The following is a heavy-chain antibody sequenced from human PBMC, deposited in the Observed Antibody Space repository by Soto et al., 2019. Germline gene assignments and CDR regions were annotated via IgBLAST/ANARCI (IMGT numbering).Heavy chain of an antibody. J-gene: IGHJ3*02. CDR1: GFTFSSYE. CDR2: ISSSGSTI. D-gene: IGHD3-10*01. Sequence: PGGSLRLSCAASGFTFSSYEMNWVRQAPGKGLEWVSYISSSGSTIYYADSVKGRFTISRDNAKNSLYLQMNSLRAEDTAVYYCARGSHYYGSGTSQSAFDIWGQGTMVTVSS. V-gene: IGHV3-48*03. CDR3: ARGSHYYGSGTSQSAFDI.